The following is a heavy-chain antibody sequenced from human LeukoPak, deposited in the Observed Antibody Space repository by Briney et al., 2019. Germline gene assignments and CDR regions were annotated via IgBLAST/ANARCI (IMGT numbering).Heavy chain of an antibody. CDR3: ASLSRGSSSWYGKYNWFDP. CDR2: IIPIFGTA. Sequence: SVKVSCKASGGTFSSYAISWVRQAPGQGLEWMGGIIPIFGTANYVQKFQGRVTITTDESTSTAYMELSSLRSEDTAVYYCASLSRGSSSWYGKYNWFDPWGQGTLVTVSS. J-gene: IGHJ5*02. CDR1: GGTFSSYA. D-gene: IGHD6-13*01. V-gene: IGHV1-69*05.